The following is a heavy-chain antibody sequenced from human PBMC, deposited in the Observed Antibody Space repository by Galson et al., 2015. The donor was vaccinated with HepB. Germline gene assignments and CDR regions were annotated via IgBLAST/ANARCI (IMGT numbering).Heavy chain of an antibody. CDR3: ARVHRHTVMAMYYFDH. J-gene: IGHJ4*02. Sequence: ETLSLTCTVSGGSISTDYWSWIRQPPGKGLEWIAYFSYSGSTKYNPSLMSRVTISGDTSKNQFSLRLSSVTAADTAVYYCARVHRHTVMAMYYFDHWGQGTLVTVSS. CDR2: FSYSGST. CDR1: GGSISTDY. D-gene: IGHD5-18*01. V-gene: IGHV4-59*01.